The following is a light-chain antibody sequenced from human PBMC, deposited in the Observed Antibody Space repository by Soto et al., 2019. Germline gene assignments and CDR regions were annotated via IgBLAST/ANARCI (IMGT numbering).Light chain of an antibody. Sequence: DIQMNQSPSSLSASVGDRVTITCRASQSISSYLNWYQQRPGKAPKLLIYAASSLQSGVPSRFSGSGSGTDFTLTISCLQPEDFATYYCQQSYSTPDTFGGGTKVDIK. J-gene: IGKJ4*01. CDR1: QSISSY. CDR3: QQSYSTPDT. V-gene: IGKV1-39*01. CDR2: AAS.